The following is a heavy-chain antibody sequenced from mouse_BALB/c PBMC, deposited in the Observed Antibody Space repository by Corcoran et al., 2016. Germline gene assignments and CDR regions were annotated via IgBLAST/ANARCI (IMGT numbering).Heavy chain of an antibody. CDR1: GYSFTGYY. J-gene: IGHJ3*01. Sequence: QVKTGASVKLSCKASGYSFTGYYMHGVKQGQDKSLEWNGDISCYNGAITNNQKFKGKATYTVDTYSSTAYMQFNSLTSEDSAVYYCTRVGDGYFVPFAYWGQGTLVAVSA. D-gene: IGHD2-3*01. CDR3: TRVGDGYFVPFAY. CDR2: ISCYNGAI. V-gene: IGHV1S34*01.